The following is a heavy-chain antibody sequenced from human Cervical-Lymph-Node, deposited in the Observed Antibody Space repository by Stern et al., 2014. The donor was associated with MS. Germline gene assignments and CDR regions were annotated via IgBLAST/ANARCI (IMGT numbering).Heavy chain of an antibody. CDR3: TRALRIANRPSPGGHWFDP. CDR1: GYIFTDYY. CDR2: IYPKSGGT. D-gene: IGHD6-13*01. Sequence: QVQLVESGAEVEKPGASVKVSCKASGYIFTDYYLHWVRQAPGQGLEWMGRIYPKSGGTSYAQAFQGRVTLTRDTPITTAYMDLSRLTSDDTAVYYCTRALRIANRPSPGGHWFDPWGQGTLVTVSS. V-gene: IGHV1-2*02. J-gene: IGHJ5*02.